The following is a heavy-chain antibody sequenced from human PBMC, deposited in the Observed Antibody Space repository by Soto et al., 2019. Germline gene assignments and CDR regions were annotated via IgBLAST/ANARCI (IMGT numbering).Heavy chain of an antibody. J-gene: IGHJ4*02. V-gene: IGHV3-72*01. D-gene: IGHD3-9*01. CDR2: SRNRVNNLST. CDR3: CRVDPRAKSPDY. CDR1: AVSEFSFSDQY. Sequence: PGGSLRLSCTVSAVSEFSFSDQYMDWVRQAPGKGLEWVGRSRNRVNNLSTAYAASVQGRFTISRDESKNTVYLQMNSLKTDDTAVYYCCRVDPRAKSPDYWGQGTLVTVSS.